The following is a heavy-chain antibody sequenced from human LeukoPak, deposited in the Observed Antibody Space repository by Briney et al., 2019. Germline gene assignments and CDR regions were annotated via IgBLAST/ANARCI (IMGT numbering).Heavy chain of an antibody. CDR1: GGSLNDYL. CDR2: AGHSGTT. CDR3: ARELISSRAAFDT. V-gene: IGHV4-34*01. J-gene: IGHJ3*02. D-gene: IGHD3-10*01. Sequence: TSETLSLXCAVYGGSLNDYLWSWIRQPPGQGLEWIGEAGHSGTTNYNPSLKSRVTISVDTSKNQFSLKLTSVTAADTAAYYCARELISSRAAFDTWGQGTVVTVSS.